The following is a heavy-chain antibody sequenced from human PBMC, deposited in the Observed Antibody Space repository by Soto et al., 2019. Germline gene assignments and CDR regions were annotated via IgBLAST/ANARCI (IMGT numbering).Heavy chain of an antibody. CDR3: ARGIKYGAYSRWFDP. D-gene: IGHD4-17*01. CDR1: GYTFTSYD. Sequence: QVQLVQSGAEVKKPGASVKVSSKASGYTFTSYDINWVRQATGQGLENLGWMNPNSGTTAYVQKFQGRVTMTWDTSITTAYMELSSLRSEDTAVYFCARGIKYGAYSRWFDPWGQGTLVTVSS. V-gene: IGHV1-8*01. CDR2: MNPNSGTT. J-gene: IGHJ5*02.